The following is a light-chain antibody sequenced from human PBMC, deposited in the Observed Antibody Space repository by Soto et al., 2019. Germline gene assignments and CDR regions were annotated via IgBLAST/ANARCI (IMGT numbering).Light chain of an antibody. CDR3: QHYGASPWT. CDR2: RAS. Sequence: NVLTHSPGTLSLYPWEIATLSCRASQSLSGNYLAWYQQKPGQAPRVLIYRASIRATGISDRFSGSGSGTDFTLTISRLEPEDFAVYYCQHYGASPWTLGQGTKVDIK. J-gene: IGKJ1*01. CDR1: QSLSGNY. V-gene: IGKV3-20*01.